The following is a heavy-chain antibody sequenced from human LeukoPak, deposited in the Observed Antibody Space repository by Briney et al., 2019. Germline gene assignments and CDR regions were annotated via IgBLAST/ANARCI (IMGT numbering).Heavy chain of an antibody. J-gene: IGHJ4*02. V-gene: IGHV3-30*04. CDR2: ISCDGSNK. CDR3: ARDPDLGYGSGSPHFDY. Sequence: GGSLRLSCAASGFAFRSYAMPWVRQAPGKGLGRVAVISCDGSNKYYADSVKGRFTISRDNSKNTLHLHMNSLRAEDTAVYYCARDPDLGYGSGSPHFDYWGQGTLVTVSS. CDR1: GFAFRSYA. D-gene: IGHD3-10*01.